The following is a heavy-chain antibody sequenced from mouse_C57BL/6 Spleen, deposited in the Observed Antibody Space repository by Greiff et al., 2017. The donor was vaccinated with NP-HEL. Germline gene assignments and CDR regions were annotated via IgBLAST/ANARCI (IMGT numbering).Heavy chain of an antibody. CDR2: ISDGGSYT. V-gene: IGHV5-4*01. CDR1: GFTFSSYA. J-gene: IGHJ2*01. Sequence: EVQGVESGGGLVKPGGSLKLSCAASGFTFSSYAMSWVRQTPEKRLEWVATISDGGSYTYYPDNVKGRFTISRDNAKNNLYLQMSHLKSEDTAMYYCARDPYSYYFDYWGQGTTLTVSS. D-gene: IGHD1-1*01. CDR3: ARDPYSYYFDY.